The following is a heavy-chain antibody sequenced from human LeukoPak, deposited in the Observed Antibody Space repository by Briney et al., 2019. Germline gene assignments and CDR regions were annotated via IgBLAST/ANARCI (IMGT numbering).Heavy chain of an antibody. Sequence: PGGSLRLSCAASGFTVSSNYMSWVRQAPGKGLEWVSVIYSGGSTYYADSVKGRFTISRDNAKNSLYLQMNSLRVEDTAVYYCARGVYYGSGSPFWFDPWGQGTLVTVSS. CDR3: ARGVYYGSGSPFWFDP. D-gene: IGHD3-10*01. V-gene: IGHV3-66*01. CDR1: GFTVSSNY. CDR2: IYSGGST. J-gene: IGHJ5*02.